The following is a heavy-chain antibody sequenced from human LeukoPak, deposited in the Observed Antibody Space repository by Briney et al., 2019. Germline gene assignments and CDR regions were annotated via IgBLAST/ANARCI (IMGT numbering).Heavy chain of an antibody. V-gene: IGHV3-23*01. CDR2: ISGSGGST. CDR3: AKAYCSSTNCFADY. CDR1: GFIFSNYG. Sequence: PGGSLRLSCAASGFIFSNYGMSWVRQAPGKGLGLVSGISGSGGSTYYADPVKGRFTISRDNSKNTLNLQMNSLRVENTAVYYCAKAYCSSTNCFADYWGQGTLVTVSS. J-gene: IGHJ4*02. D-gene: IGHD2-2*01.